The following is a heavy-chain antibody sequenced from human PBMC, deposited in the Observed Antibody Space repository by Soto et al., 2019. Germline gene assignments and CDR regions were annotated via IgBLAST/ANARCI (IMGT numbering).Heavy chain of an antibody. CDR1: GFTFSNAW. V-gene: IGHV3-15*07. J-gene: IGHJ4*02. CDR2: IKSKTDGGTT. Sequence: ESGGGLVKPGGSLRLSCAASGFTFSNAWMNWVRQAPGKGLEWVGRIKSKTDGGTTDYAAPVKGRFTISRDDSKNTLYLQMNSLKTEDTAVYYCTTAWIQLWSYYFDYWGQGTLVTVSS. D-gene: IGHD5-18*01. CDR3: TTAWIQLWSYYFDY.